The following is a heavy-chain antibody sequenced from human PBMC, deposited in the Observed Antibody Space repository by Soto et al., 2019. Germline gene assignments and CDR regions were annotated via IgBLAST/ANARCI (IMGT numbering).Heavy chain of an antibody. CDR2: IIPILGIA. J-gene: IGHJ5*02. CDR3: AILGYCSSTSCRGSHNWFDP. D-gene: IGHD2-2*01. Sequence: SVKVSFKASGGTFSSYTISWVRQAPGQGLEWMGRIIPILGIANYAQKFQGRVTITADKSTSTAYMELSSLRSEDTAVYYFAILGYCSSTSCRGSHNWFDPWGQGTLVTVSS. V-gene: IGHV1-69*02. CDR1: GGTFSSYT.